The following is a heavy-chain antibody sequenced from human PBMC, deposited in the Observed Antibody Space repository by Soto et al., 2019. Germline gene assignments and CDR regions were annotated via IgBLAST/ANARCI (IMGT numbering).Heavy chain of an antibody. D-gene: IGHD2-15*01. CDR1: GFIFSSYS. CDR3: ARDPRYCSGGNCYSSYYYYYLDV. V-gene: IGHV3-48*01. J-gene: IGHJ6*03. Sequence: EVQLVESGGGLVQPGGSLRLSCAASGFIFSSYSMNWVRQAPGKGLEWVSYISSSSDTIYYADSVKGRFTISRDNANNSSYLQMNSLRAEDTAVYYCARDPRYCSGGNCYSSYYYYYLDVWGIGTTVTVSS. CDR2: ISSSSDTI.